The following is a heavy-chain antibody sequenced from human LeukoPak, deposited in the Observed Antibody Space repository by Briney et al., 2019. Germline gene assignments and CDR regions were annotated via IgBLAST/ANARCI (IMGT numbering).Heavy chain of an antibody. CDR1: GYTFTSYG. Sequence: ASVKVSCKASGYTFTSYGISWVRQAPGQGLEWMGWISAYNGNTNYAQKLQGGVTMTTDTSTSTAYMELRSLRSDDTAVYYCARADYYGSGSLKSPCDYWGQGALVTVSS. CDR2: ISAYNGNT. D-gene: IGHD3-10*01. CDR3: ARADYYGSGSLKSPCDY. V-gene: IGHV1-18*01. J-gene: IGHJ4*02.